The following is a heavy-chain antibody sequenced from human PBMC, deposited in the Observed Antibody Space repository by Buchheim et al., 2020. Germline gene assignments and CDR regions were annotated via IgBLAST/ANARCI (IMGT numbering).Heavy chain of an antibody. CDR1: GFTFSSYA. V-gene: IGHV3-23*01. Sequence: EVQLLESGGGLVQPGGSLRLSCAASGFTFSSYAMSWVRQAPGKGLEWVSVISDSGGSTYYADSVKGRFTISRDTSKSTLYLQMNSLRAEDTALYYCAKGMRAYEFYYYYYGMDVWGQGTT. D-gene: IGHD5-12*01. J-gene: IGHJ6*02. CDR2: ISDSGGST. CDR3: AKGMRAYEFYYYYYGMDV.